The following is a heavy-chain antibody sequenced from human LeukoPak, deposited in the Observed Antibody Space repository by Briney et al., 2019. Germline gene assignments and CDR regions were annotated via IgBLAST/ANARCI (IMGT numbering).Heavy chain of an antibody. CDR2: IKQDGSEK. CDR3: ARGSSGWYPHFDH. V-gene: IGHV3-7*03. Sequence: GGSLRLSCAASGFTFSSYWMSWVRQAPGKGLEWVGNIKQDGSEKYYVDSVKGRFTISRDNAKNTLYLQMNSLRAEDTALYYCARGSSGWYPHFDHWGQGTLVTVSS. D-gene: IGHD6-19*01. J-gene: IGHJ4*01. CDR1: GFTFSSYW.